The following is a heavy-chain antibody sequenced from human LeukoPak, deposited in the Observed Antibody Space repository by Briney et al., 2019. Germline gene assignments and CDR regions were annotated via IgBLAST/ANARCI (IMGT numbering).Heavy chain of an antibody. Sequence: PSETLSLTCTVSGGSISSYYWSWIRQPPGKGLEWIGYIYYSGSTNYNPSLKSRVTISVDTSKNQFSLKLSSVTAADTAVYYCARHGRDIVVVPAAFNWFDPWGQGTLVTVSS. CDR3: ARHGRDIVVVPAAFNWFDP. CDR1: GGSISSYY. CDR2: IYYSGST. J-gene: IGHJ5*02. D-gene: IGHD2-2*01. V-gene: IGHV4-59*08.